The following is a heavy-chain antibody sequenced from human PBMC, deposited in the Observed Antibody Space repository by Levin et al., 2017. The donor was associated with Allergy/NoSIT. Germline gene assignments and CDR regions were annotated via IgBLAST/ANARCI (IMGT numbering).Heavy chain of an antibody. D-gene: IGHD6-19*01. Sequence: PSETLSLTCAVYGGSLSDYYWSWLRQSPGKGLEWIVDMNHRRTTNYNPSLKSRVTISVDTSKNQIYLRLNSVTGADTAVYYCARGSADSSGWYGYWGQGTLVTVS. CDR3: ARGSADSSGWYGY. J-gene: IGHJ4*02. CDR1: GGSLSDYY. CDR2: MNHRRTT. V-gene: IGHV4-34*01.